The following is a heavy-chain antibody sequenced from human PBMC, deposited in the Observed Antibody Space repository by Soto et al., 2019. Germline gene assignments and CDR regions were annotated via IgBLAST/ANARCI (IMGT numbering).Heavy chain of an antibody. J-gene: IGHJ4*02. D-gene: IGHD6-19*01. CDR1: GYTFTSYA. CDR2: INAGNGNT. V-gene: IGHV1-3*01. Sequence: ASVKVSCKASGYTFTSYAMHWVRQAPGQRLEWMGWINAGNGNTKYSQKFQGRVTITRDTSASTAYMELSSLRSEDTAVYYCARVFSSGWYEAVVRDYWGQGTLVTVSS. CDR3: ARVFSSGWYEAVVRDY.